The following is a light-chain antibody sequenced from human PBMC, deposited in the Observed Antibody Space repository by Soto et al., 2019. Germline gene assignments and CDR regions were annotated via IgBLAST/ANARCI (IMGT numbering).Light chain of an antibody. V-gene: IGLV2-8*01. Sequence: QSVLTQPPSASGSPGQSVTISCTGTSSDVGGYNYVSWYQQYPGRAPKLMIYEVTKRRSGVPDRFSGSKSGNTASLTVSGLQAEDEADYYCSSYAASNNFYFVFGGGTKVTVL. CDR3: SSYAASNNFYFV. J-gene: IGLJ3*02. CDR1: SSDVGGYNY. CDR2: EVT.